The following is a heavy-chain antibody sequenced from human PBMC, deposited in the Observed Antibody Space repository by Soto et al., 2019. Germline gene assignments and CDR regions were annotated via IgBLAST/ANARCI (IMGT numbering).Heavy chain of an antibody. CDR2: IIPIFGTA. J-gene: IGHJ4*02. CDR3: ARGVGYSSSSLGARDY. V-gene: IGHV1-69*12. CDR1: GGTFSSYA. D-gene: IGHD6-6*01. Sequence: QVQLVQSGAEVKKPGSSVKVSCKASGGTFSSYAISWVRQAPGQGLEWMGGIIPIFGTANYAQKFQGRVTITADESTSTAYMERSSLTSEDTAVYYSARGVGYSSSSLGARDYCGQGTLVTVSS.